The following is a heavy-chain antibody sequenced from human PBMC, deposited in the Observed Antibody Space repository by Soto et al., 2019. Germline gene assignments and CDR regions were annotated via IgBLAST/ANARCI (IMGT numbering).Heavy chain of an antibody. Sequence: RLSCAASGFTFSSYGMHWVRQAPGKGLEWVAVIWYDGSNKYYADSVKGRFTISRDNSKNTLYLQMNSLRAEDTAVYYCARAGPDGSSKRCPTYYYYYGMEVWGQGKTVTVSS. D-gene: IGHD2-2*01. CDR2: IWYDGSNK. CDR1: GFTFSSYG. CDR3: ARAGPDGSSKRCPTYYYYYGMEV. J-gene: IGHJ6*02. V-gene: IGHV3-33*01.